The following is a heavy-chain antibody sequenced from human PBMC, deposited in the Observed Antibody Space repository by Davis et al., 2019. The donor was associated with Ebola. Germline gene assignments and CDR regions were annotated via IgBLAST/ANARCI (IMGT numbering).Heavy chain of an antibody. CDR1: GYTFTSYA. Sequence: AASVKVSCKASGYTFTSYAMHWVRHAPGQRLEWMGWINAGNGNTKYSQKFQGRVTITRDTSASTAYMELSSLRSEDTAVYYCARSRVVVPAARAFYYYYGMDVWGQGTTVTVSS. D-gene: IGHD2-2*01. V-gene: IGHV1-3*01. J-gene: IGHJ6*02. CDR2: INAGNGNT. CDR3: ARSRVVVPAARAFYYYYGMDV.